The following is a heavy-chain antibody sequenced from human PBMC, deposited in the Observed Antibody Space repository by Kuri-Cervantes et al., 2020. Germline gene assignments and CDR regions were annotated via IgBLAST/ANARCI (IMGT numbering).Heavy chain of an antibody. D-gene: IGHD6-13*01. J-gene: IGHJ4*02. Sequence: SETLSLTCAVSGDSISSGYFWGWIRQPPGKGLEWIGNIYHTGSTNYNPSLKSRVTISVDTSKNQFSLKLSSMTAADTAVYYCASSGQLGFWGQGTLVTVSS. CDR3: ASSGQLGF. CDR1: GDSISSGYF. CDR2: IYHTGST. V-gene: IGHV4-38-2*01.